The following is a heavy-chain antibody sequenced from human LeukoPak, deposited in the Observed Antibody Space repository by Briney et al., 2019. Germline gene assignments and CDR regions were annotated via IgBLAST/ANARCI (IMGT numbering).Heavy chain of an antibody. CDR3: ARLTTVVTPPDC. CDR1: GYIFSTYW. J-gene: IGHJ4*02. V-gene: IGHV5-51*01. Sequence: GESLQISCKGSGYIFSTYWIAWVRQVPGKGLEWMGIIYPGDSDTRYSPSFQGQVTISADKSVSTAYLHWSSLKASDTAVYYCARLTTVVTPPDCWGQGTLVTVSS. CDR2: IYPGDSDT. D-gene: IGHD4-23*01.